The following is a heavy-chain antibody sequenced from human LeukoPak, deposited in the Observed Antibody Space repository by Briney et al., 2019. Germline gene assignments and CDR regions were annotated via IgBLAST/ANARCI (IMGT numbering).Heavy chain of an antibody. D-gene: IGHD1-26*01. CDR2: ISGSGDDT. Sequence: GGSLRLSCAASGFTFSSYAMSWVRQAPGKGLEWVSAISGSGDDTYYSDSVKGRFTISRDNSQNTLYLQMNSLRADDTAVYYCAKADVGATIFDYWGQGTLVTVSS. V-gene: IGHV3-23*01. J-gene: IGHJ4*02. CDR3: AKADVGATIFDY. CDR1: GFTFSSYA.